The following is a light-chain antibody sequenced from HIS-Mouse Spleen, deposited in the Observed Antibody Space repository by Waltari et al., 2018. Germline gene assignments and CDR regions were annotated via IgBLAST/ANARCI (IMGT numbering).Light chain of an antibody. J-gene: IGLJ2*01. CDR3: QSYDSSLSGSV. CDR2: GNS. CDR1: SSNIGAGYH. V-gene: IGLV1-40*01. Sequence: QSVLTQPPSVSGAPGQRVPIPCTGSSSNIGAGYHVHWYQQLPGTAPKLLIYGNSNRPSGVPDRFSGSKSGTSASLAITGLQAEDEADYYCQSYDSSLSGSVFGGGTKLTVL.